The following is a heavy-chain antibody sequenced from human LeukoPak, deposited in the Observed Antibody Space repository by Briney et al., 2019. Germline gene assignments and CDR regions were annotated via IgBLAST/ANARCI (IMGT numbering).Heavy chain of an antibody. J-gene: IGHJ4*02. Sequence: GGSLRLSCAASGFTFSSYSMNWVRQAPGKGLEWVSSISSSSSYIYYADSVEGRFTISRDNAKNSLYLQMNSLRAEDTAVYYCARDRGYYYDSSGSTFDYWGQGTLVTVSS. V-gene: IGHV3-21*01. CDR2: ISSSSSYI. CDR1: GFTFSSYS. D-gene: IGHD3-22*01. CDR3: ARDRGYYYDSSGSTFDY.